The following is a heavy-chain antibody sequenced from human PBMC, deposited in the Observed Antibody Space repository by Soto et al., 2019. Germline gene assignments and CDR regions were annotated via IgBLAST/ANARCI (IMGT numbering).Heavy chain of an antibody. CDR1: GGTFSSYA. J-gene: IGHJ4*02. Sequence: QVQLVQSGAEVKKPGSSVKVSCKASGGTFSSYAISWVRQAPGQGLEWMGGIIPIFGTANYAQKCQGRVTITADKSTSTAYMELSSLRSEDTAVYYCASTSQHGDFDWLLYPDYWGQGTLVTVSS. CDR3: ASTSQHGDFDWLLYPDY. CDR2: IIPIFGTA. V-gene: IGHV1-69*06. D-gene: IGHD3-9*01.